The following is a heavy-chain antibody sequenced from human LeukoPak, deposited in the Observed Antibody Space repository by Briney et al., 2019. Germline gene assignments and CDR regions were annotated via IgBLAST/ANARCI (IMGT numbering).Heavy chain of an antibody. CDR2: ISGGRGST. D-gene: IGHD4-17*01. CDR3: AKDPNGDYIGAFDI. J-gene: IGHJ3*02. CDR1: GFTFSTYA. Sequence: TGGSLRLSCAASGFTFSTYAMSWVRQAPEKGLEFVSAISGGRGSTYYADSVKGRFTISRDNSRNTVYLQMNSLRAEDTALYYCAKDPNGDYIGAFDIWGQGTMVTVSS. V-gene: IGHV3-23*01.